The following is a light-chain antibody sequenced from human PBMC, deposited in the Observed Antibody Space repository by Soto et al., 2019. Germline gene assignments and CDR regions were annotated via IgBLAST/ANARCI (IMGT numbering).Light chain of an antibody. V-gene: IGKV3-20*01. CDR2: GAS. CDR3: QQYGSSYPWP. CDR1: QSVSSNY. J-gene: IGKJ1*01. Sequence: ETVLTQSPGTLSLSPGERATLSCRASQSVSSNYLAWYQQKPGQAPRLLIYGASSRATGIPDRFSGSGSGTDFTLTIRRLEPEDFAVYYCQQYGSSYPWPFGQGTKVDIK.